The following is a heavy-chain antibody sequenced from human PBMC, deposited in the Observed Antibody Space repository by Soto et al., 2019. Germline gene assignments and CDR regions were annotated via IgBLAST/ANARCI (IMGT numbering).Heavy chain of an antibody. CDR1: GGTLTNFINYP. CDR2: IVPNIGTG. CDR3: ARRDTGGVLRYFDN. J-gene: IGHJ4*02. V-gene: IGHV1-69*06. Sequence: QMQLVQSGAEVKKPGSSVKVSCKAAGGTLTNFINYPINCLRQAPGQGLEWMGGIVPNIGTGNYAQTFQGRVTITADKSTGTAYMELSSLRSEDTALYYCARRDTGGVLRYFDNWGQGPLVTVSS. D-gene: IGHD2-8*02.